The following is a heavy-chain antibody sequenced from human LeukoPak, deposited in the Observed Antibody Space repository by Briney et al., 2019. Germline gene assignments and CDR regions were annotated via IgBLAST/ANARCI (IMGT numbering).Heavy chain of an antibody. CDR2: IYSGGST. CDR1: EFTVSNNY. D-gene: IGHD1-1*01. J-gene: IGHJ4*02. V-gene: IGHV3-53*01. CDR3: ARGHPITTFDY. Sequence: GGSLRLSCAASEFTVSNNYMSWVHQAPGKGLEWVSVIYSGGSTYYADSVKGRFTISRDNSKNTLYLQMNSLRAEDTAVYYCARGHPITTFDYWGQGTLVTVSS.